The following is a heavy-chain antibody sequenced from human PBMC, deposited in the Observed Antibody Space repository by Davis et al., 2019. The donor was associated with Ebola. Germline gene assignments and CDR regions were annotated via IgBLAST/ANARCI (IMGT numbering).Heavy chain of an antibody. CDR3: ARDPNYYGSGSLDY. D-gene: IGHD3-10*01. Sequence: ASVKVSCKASGYTFTSYDINWVRQATGQGLEWMGIINPSGGSTSYAQKFQGRVTMTRDTSTSTVYMELSSLRSEDTAVYYCARDPNYYGSGSLDYWGQGTLVTVSS. CDR1: GYTFTSYD. J-gene: IGHJ4*02. V-gene: IGHV1-46*01. CDR2: INPSGGST.